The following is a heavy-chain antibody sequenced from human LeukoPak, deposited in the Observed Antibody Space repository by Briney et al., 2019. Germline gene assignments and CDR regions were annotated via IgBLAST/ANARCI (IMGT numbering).Heavy chain of an antibody. J-gene: IGHJ6*04. CDR2: INWNGGST. CDR3: AELGITMIGGV. Sequence: LAGGSLRLSCAASGFTFSSYWMSWVRQAPGKGLEWVSGINWNGGSTGYADSVKGRFTISRDNAKNSLYLQMNSLRAEDTAVYYCAELGITMIGGVWGKGTTVTISS. V-gene: IGHV3-20*04. D-gene: IGHD3-10*02. CDR1: GFTFSSYW.